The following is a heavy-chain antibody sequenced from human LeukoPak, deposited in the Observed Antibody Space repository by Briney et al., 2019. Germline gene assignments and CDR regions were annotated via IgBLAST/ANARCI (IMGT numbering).Heavy chain of an antibody. V-gene: IGHV3-23*01. Sequence: GGSLRLSCAASGFTFSSYAMSWLRQAPGKGLEWVSSISGSGNRTYYADSVKGRFTISRDNSKNTLFLQMNSLRAEDTAVYYCAKNLYCGGGSCYPSALGMDVWGQGTTVTVSS. CDR2: ISGSGNRT. CDR3: AKNLYCGGGSCYPSALGMDV. D-gene: IGHD2-15*01. CDR1: GFTFSSYA. J-gene: IGHJ6*02.